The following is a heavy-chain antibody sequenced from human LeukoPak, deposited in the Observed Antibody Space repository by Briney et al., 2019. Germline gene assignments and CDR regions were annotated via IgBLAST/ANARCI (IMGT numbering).Heavy chain of an antibody. Sequence: GGSLSPSCAASGFTFSSYAMSWVRQAPGKGLEWVSAISVSGGSTYYADSVKGRFTISRDNSKNTLYLQMNSLRAEDTAVYYCAKGLQLWSNFDYWGQGTLVTVSS. CDR3: AKGLQLWSNFDY. J-gene: IGHJ4*02. D-gene: IGHD5-18*01. CDR1: GFTFSSYA. CDR2: ISVSGGST. V-gene: IGHV3-23*01.